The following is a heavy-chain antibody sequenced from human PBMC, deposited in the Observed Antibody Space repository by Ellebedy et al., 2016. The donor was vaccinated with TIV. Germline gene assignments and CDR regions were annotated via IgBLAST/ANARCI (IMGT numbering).Heavy chain of an antibody. CDR3: ARKAPGYSSSWYDYYFDY. D-gene: IGHD6-13*01. CDR2: ISGSGGST. CDR1: GFTFSSYA. J-gene: IGHJ4*02. Sequence: GESLKISXAASGFTFSSYAMSWVRQAPGKGLEWVSAISGSGGSTYYADSVKGRFTISRDNAKNSLYLQMNSLRAEDTAVYYCARKAPGYSSSWYDYYFDYWGQGTLVTVSS. V-gene: IGHV3-23*01.